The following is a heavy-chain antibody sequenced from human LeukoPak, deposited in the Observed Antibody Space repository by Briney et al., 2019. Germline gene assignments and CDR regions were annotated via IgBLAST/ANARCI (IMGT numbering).Heavy chain of an antibody. D-gene: IGHD3-22*01. CDR2: IWYDGSDK. V-gene: IGHV3-33*01. CDR1: GFTFSNYG. Sequence: GGSLRLSCAASGFTFSNYGMHWVRQAPGKGLEWVAVIWYDGSDKYYAESVKGRFTISRDNSKNTLYLEMNSLRDEDKAVYYCARDGRYCSRLTCRTTNWFDPWGQGTLVTVSS. J-gene: IGHJ5*02. CDR3: ARDGRYCSRLTCRTTNWFDP.